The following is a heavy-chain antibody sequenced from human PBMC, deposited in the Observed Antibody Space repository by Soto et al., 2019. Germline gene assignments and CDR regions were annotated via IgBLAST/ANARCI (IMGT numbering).Heavy chain of an antibody. V-gene: IGHV4-59*01. CDR2: IYYSGST. J-gene: IGHJ4*02. D-gene: IGHD6-6*01. CDR1: GGSISDFY. Sequence: PSETLSLTCTVSGGSISDFYWSWIRQPPGKGLEWIGYIYYSGSTNYNPSLKSRVTISVDTSKNQLSLNLRSMSPADTAVYYCARVGGLAARTFDYWGPGTLVTVSS. CDR3: ARVGGLAARTFDY.